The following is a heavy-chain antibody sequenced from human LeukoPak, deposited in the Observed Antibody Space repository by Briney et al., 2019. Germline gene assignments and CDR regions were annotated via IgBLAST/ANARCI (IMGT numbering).Heavy chain of an antibody. CDR1: GFSFTTHA. CDR3: ARVRGTIFGVGGYFDY. D-gene: IGHD3-3*01. Sequence: GGSLRLSCVASGFSFTTHAMGWVRQAPGKGLEWVSYISSSSSTIYYADSVKGRFTISRDNAKNSLYLQMNSLRAEDTAVYYCARVRGTIFGVGGYFDYWGQGTLVTVSS. V-gene: IGHV3-48*01. J-gene: IGHJ4*02. CDR2: ISSSSSTI.